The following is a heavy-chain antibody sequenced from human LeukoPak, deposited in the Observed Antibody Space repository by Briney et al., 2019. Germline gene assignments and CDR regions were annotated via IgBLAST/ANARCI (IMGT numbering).Heavy chain of an antibody. V-gene: IGHV3-23*01. Sequence: GGSLRLSCAASGFMFKSYAMSWVRQAPGKGLEWFSGITGRGDDTKYADSVKGRFIISRDNSKNTVHLHLNGLTVEDAAVYYCAKDIFSSVGTPDYWGQGTRVTVSS. J-gene: IGHJ4*02. CDR3: AKDIFSSVGTPDY. D-gene: IGHD3-3*02. CDR1: GFMFKSYA. CDR2: ITGRGDDT.